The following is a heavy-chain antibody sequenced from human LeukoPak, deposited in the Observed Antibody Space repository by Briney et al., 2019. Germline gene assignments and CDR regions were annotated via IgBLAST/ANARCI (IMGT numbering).Heavy chain of an antibody. D-gene: IGHD3-22*01. J-gene: IGHJ4*02. CDR2: ISSSSSYI. V-gene: IGHV3-21*01. CDR1: GFTFSSYS. CDR3: ARDDDSSGYSTTRHDY. Sequence: GGSLRLSCAASGFTFSSYSMNWVRQAPGKGLEWVSSISSSSSYIYYADSVKGRFTISRDNAKNSLYLQMSSLRAEDTAVYYCARDDDSSGYSTTRHDYWGQGTLVTVSS.